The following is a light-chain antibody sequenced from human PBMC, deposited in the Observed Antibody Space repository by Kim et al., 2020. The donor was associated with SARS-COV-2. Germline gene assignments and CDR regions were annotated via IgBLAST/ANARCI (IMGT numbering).Light chain of an antibody. Sequence: SSELTQDPAVSVALGQTVRITCQGDSLRSYYASWYQQKPGQAPILVIYAKNNRPSGIPDRFSGSSSGNTASLTITGAQAEDEAYYYCNSRDSSGNRDVFGTGTKVTVL. CDR2: AKN. CDR3: NSRDSSGNRDV. CDR1: SLRSYY. V-gene: IGLV3-19*01. J-gene: IGLJ1*01.